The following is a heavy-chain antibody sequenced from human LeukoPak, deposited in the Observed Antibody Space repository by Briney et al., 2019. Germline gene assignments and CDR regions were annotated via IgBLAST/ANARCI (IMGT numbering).Heavy chain of an antibody. V-gene: IGHV3-7*04. CDR2: IKQDGSEK. D-gene: IGHD6-13*01. CDR3: ARVSIAAAGTFCYFDY. CDR1: GFTFSSYW. Sequence: PGGSLRLSCAASGFTFSSYWMGWVRQAPGRGREGVAKIKQDGSEKYYVDSVKGRFTISRDNAKNSLYLQMNSLRAEDTAVYYCARVSIAAAGTFCYFDYWGQGTLVTVSS. J-gene: IGHJ4*02.